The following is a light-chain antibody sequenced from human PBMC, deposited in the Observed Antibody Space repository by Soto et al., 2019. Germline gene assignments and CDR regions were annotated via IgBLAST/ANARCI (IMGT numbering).Light chain of an antibody. V-gene: IGKV3-15*01. CDR1: ESVTSS. Sequence: EIVMTQSPATLSVSPGDRATLSSRTSESVTSSLAWYQQKPGQPPRLLIYAASTRATDVPARFSGGGSETEFTLTISSLQSEDFAGYFRQQYNCWPLWTLGQGTKVEMK. CDR2: AAS. J-gene: IGKJ1*01. CDR3: QQYNCWPLWT.